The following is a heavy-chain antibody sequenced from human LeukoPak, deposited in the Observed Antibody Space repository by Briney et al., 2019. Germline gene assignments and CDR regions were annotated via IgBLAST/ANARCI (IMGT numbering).Heavy chain of an antibody. CDR3: ARVMMAFGELGGVVCEGFDP. Sequence: SETLSLTCTVSGGSISSSSYYWGWIRQPPGKGLEWIGTISYSGTTYYSPSLKSRVTISVDTSKNQFSLKLSSVTAADTAVYYCARVMMAFGELGGVVCEGFDPWGQGTLVTVSS. V-gene: IGHV4-39*07. D-gene: IGHD3-10*01. CDR2: ISYSGTT. J-gene: IGHJ5*02. CDR1: GGSISSSSYY.